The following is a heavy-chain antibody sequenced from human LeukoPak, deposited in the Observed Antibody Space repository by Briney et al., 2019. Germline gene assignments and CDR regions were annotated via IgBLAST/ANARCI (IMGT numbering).Heavy chain of an antibody. CDR1: GFSVSSYD. J-gene: IGHJ4*02. CDR2: ISNSVSTT. V-gene: IGHV3-23*01. Sequence: SGGSLRLSCAASGFSVSSYDMSWVRQAPGKGLEWVSTISNSVSTTYYADSVKGRFTISRDNSRNTLYLQVNSLRAEDTALYDCARALYGSGWCQAYWARETLVTVSS. D-gene: IGHD6-19*01. CDR3: ARALYGSGWCQAY.